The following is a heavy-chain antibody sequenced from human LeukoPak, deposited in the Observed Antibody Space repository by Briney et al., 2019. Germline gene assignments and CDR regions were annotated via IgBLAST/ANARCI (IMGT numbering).Heavy chain of an antibody. CDR3: ARDRGAVTDVFDY. V-gene: IGHV3-11*04. CDR1: GFTFSDYY. Sequence: GALRLSCVASGFTFSDYYMSWIRQAPGKGLEWVSYIRSSGTTIHYADSVKGRFTISRDNAKNSLYLQMNSLRAKDTAVYYCARDRGAVTDVFDYWGQGTLVTVSS. CDR2: IRSSGTTI. J-gene: IGHJ4*02. D-gene: IGHD6-19*01.